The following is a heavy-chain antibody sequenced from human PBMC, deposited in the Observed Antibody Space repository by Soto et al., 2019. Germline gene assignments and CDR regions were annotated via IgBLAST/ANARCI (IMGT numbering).Heavy chain of an antibody. CDR1: GGSFSGYY. CDR3: ARVGNYCSSTSCYESYYYMDV. Sequence: QVQLQQWGAGLLKPSETLSLTCAVYGGSFSGYYWSWIRQPPGKGLEWIGEINHSGSTNYNPSLKSRVTISVDTSKNQFSLKLSSVTAADTDVYYCARVGNYCSSTSCYESYYYMDVWGKGTTVTVTS. J-gene: IGHJ6*03. D-gene: IGHD2-2*01. CDR2: INHSGST. V-gene: IGHV4-34*01.